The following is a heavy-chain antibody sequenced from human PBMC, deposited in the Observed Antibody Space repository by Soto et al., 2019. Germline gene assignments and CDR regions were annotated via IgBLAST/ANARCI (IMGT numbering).Heavy chain of an antibody. J-gene: IGHJ6*01. D-gene: IGHD3-10*01. CDR3: GSHKGILTMVRGVIPIYYYGMDV. V-gene: IGHV4-59*08. Sequence: SETLSLTCTFSGGSISSYYWSLVRQPPGKGLEWIGYIYYSGSTNYNTSLKSRVTISVDTSKNQFSLKLSSVTAADTAVYYCGSHKGILTMVRGVIPIYYYGMDVLGQGTTVTVS. CDR2: IYYSGST. CDR1: GGSISSYY.